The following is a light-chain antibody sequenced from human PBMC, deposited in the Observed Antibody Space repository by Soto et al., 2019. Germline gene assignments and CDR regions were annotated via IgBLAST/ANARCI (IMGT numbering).Light chain of an antibody. CDR1: QTVLFSSNNKNY. J-gene: IGKJ1*01. Sequence: DIVMTQSPDSLAVSLGERATINCKSSQTVLFSSNNKNYLAWYQQKPGQPPRLLIHSASTRESGVPDRFSGSGSGTDFTLTISSLQAADVAVYYCQQYYTSPRWTFGQGTKVDIK. V-gene: IGKV4-1*01. CDR2: SAS. CDR3: QQYYTSPRWT.